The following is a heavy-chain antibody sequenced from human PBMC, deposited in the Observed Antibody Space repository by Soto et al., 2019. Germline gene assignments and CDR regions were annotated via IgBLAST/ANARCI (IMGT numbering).Heavy chain of an antibody. D-gene: IGHD3-22*01. CDR3: ARQIYDSDTGPNFQYYFDS. CDR1: GYSFAGYW. V-gene: IGHV5-10-1*01. J-gene: IGHJ4*02. CDR2: IDPSDSQT. Sequence: PGETLKISCKGSGYSFAGYWITWVRQKPGKGLDWMGRIDPSDSQTYYSPSFRGHVTISVTKSITTVFLQWGSLRASDTAMYYCARQIYDSDTGPNFQYYFDSWGQGIPVTVSS.